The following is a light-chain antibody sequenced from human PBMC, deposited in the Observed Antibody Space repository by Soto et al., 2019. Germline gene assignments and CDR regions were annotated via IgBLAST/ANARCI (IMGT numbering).Light chain of an antibody. CDR2: DAS. CDR3: QQRSDRPLT. J-gene: IGKJ4*01. V-gene: IGKV3-11*01. Sequence: EIVLTQSPATLSLSPGERATLSCRASQSVTSYLAWYQQKPGQAPRLLIYDASNRATGIPARFSGSGYGTVFTLTISSLEPGDFAVYYCQQRSDRPLTFGGGTKVEIK. CDR1: QSVTSY.